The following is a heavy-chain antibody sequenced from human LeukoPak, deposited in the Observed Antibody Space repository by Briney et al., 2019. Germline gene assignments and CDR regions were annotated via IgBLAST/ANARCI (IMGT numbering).Heavy chain of an antibody. CDR3: ARARNIAAAGTRYYYGMDV. J-gene: IGHJ6*02. V-gene: IGHV4-4*07. CDR2: IYTSGST. Sequence: PSETLSLTCTVSGGSISSYYWSWIRQPAGKGLEWIGRIYTSGSTNYNPSLKSRVTMSVDTSKSQFSLKLSSVTAADTAVYYCARARNIAAAGTRYYYGMDVWGQGTTVTVSS. CDR1: GGSISSYY. D-gene: IGHD6-13*01.